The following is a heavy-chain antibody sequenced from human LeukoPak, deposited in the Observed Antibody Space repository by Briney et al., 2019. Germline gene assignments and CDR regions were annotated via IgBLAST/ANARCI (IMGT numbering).Heavy chain of an antibody. CDR2: IYDSGST. CDR1: GGSISSSPYY. V-gene: IGHV4-39*01. CDR3: ARPVPSRLGWFDP. J-gene: IGHJ5*02. D-gene: IGHD1-1*01. Sequence: PSETLSLTCTVSGGSISSSPYYWGWIRQPPGKGLEWIGTIYDSGSTYYNPSLKSRVTLSVDTSKNQFSLKLTSVTAADTAVYYCARPVPSRLGWFDPWGQGTLVTVSS.